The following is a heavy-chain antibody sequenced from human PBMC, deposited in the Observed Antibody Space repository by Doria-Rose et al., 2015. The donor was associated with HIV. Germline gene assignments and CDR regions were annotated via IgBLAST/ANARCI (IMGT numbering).Heavy chain of an antibody. Sequence: FTSYYMHWVRQAPGQGLEWMGVINPSAGSTSSAQKFQGRVTMTCDTSTSTVYMELSSLRSEDTAVYYCARGGWSSTWYFFDYWGQGTLVTVSS. CDR1: FTSYY. V-gene: IGHV1-46*01. CDR3: ARGGWSSTWYFFDY. CDR2: INPSAGST. D-gene: IGHD6-13*01. J-gene: IGHJ4*02.